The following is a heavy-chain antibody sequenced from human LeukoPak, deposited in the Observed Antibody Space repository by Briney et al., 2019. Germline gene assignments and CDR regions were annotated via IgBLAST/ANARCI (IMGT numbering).Heavy chain of an antibody. CDR2: ISYDGSNK. Sequence: GGSLRLSCAASGFTFTSYAMHWVRQAPGKGLEWVAVISYDGSNKYYADSVKGRFTISRDNSKNTLYLQMNSLRAEDTAVYYCARDHGYSGYEEFDYWGQGTLVTVSS. J-gene: IGHJ4*02. CDR1: GFTFTSYA. D-gene: IGHD5-12*01. CDR3: ARDHGYSGYEEFDY. V-gene: IGHV3-30*04.